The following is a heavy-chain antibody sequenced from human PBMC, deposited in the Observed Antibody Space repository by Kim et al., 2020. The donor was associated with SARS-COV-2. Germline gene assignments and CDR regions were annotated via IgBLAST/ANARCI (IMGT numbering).Heavy chain of an antibody. V-gene: IGHV3-53*05. CDR3: ARSMGISGSNYYYGSFAV. J-gene: IGHJ3*01. D-gene: IGHD3-10*01. Sequence: GGSLRLSCAASGFSVSTNYMTWVRQAPGQGLEWVSVIYSRGTTYYADSLRGRFTISRDNAQNTLYLHMNGLRPEDTAVYFCARSMGISGSNYYYGSFAVWGQGTMVTVSS. CDR2: IYSRGTT. CDR1: GFSVSTNY.